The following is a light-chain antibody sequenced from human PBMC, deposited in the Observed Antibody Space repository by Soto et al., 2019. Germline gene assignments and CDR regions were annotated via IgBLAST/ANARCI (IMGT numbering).Light chain of an antibody. J-gene: IGKJ5*01. CDR3: QQSYSTPIT. Sequence: EIQMTQSPSSLSASVGDRFTITCRASQSISSYLNWYQQKPGKAPKLLIYAASSLQSGVPSRFSGSGSGTDFTLTISSLQPEDFATYYCQQSYSTPITFGQVTLLEIK. CDR2: AAS. V-gene: IGKV1-39*01. CDR1: QSISSY.